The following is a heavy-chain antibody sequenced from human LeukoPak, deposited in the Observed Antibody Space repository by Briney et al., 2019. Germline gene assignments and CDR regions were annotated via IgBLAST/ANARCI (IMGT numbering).Heavy chain of an antibody. D-gene: IGHD6-25*01. CDR1: GFTFSSYG. V-gene: IGHV3-30*18. CDR2: ISSDVSKK. J-gene: IGHJ4*02. Sequence: PGGSLRLSCAASGFTFSSYGMNWVRQAPGKGLEWVAIISSDVSKKYHADSVKGRFTISRDNSKNTLYLQMNSLRAEDTAVYYCAKDRRLAAFDYGGQGTLVTVSS. CDR3: AKDRRLAAFDY.